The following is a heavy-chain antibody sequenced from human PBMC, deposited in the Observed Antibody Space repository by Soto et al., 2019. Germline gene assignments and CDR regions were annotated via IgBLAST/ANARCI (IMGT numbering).Heavy chain of an antibody. D-gene: IGHD1-26*01. CDR3: AKESTVGSRGDYFVS. CDR2: IGIYANT. Sequence: EVELLESGGDLVQPGGSLRLSCAASGFTFSSYDINWVRQAPGKGLEWVSAIGIYANTYYAGSVKGRFTISRDDSKNAVYLQLNRLRVDETAVYYCAKESTVGSRGDYFVSWGQGTLVTVSS. J-gene: IGHJ4*02. V-gene: IGHV3-23*01. CDR1: GFTFSSYD.